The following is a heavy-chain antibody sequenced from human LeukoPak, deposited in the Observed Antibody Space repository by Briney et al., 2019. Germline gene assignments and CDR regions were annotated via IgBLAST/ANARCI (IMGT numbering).Heavy chain of an antibody. D-gene: IGHD4-17*01. V-gene: IGHV4-34*01. CDR3: VANTVTTSYYFDY. CDR2: INHSGST. CDR1: GGSFSGCY. Sequence: KPSETLSLTCAVYGGSFSGCYWSWIRQPPGKGLEWIGEINHSGSTNYNPSLKSRVTISVDTSKNQFSLKLSSVTAADTAVYYCVANTVTTSYYFDYWGQGTLVTVSS. J-gene: IGHJ4*02.